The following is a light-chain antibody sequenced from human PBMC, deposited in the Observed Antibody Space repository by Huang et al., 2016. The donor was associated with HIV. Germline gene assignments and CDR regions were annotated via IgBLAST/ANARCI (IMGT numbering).Light chain of an antibody. J-gene: IGKJ1*01. Sequence: EIVMTQSPATLSVSPGERAIVLCRARQNINNNLAWYQQKPGQAPRILIYGAATRATGIPARFSGCGSGTEFTLTINSLQSEDFAVYYCHQYNNWPPWTFGQGTKVEI. V-gene: IGKV3D-15*01. CDR3: HQYNNWPPWT. CDR2: GAA. CDR1: QNINNN.